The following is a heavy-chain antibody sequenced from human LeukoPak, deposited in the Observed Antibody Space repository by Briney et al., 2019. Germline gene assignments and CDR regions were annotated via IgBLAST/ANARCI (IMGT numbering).Heavy chain of an antibody. CDR2: INPSGGST. J-gene: IGHJ4*02. CDR1: GYTFTSYY. CDR3: ARANYGDYAYFDY. V-gene: IGHV1-46*01. Sequence: PWASVKASCKASGYTFTSYYMHWVRQAPGQGLEWMGIINPSGGSTSYAQKFQGRVTTTRDTSTSTVYMELSSLRSEDTAVYYCARANYGDYAYFDYWGQGTLVTVSS. D-gene: IGHD4-17*01.